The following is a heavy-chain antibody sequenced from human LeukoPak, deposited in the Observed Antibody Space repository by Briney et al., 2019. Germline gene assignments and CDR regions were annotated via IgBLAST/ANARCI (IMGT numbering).Heavy chain of an antibody. Sequence: QSGGSLRLSWAASGFTFSGSAMHWVRQASGKGLEWVGRIRSKANSYATAYAASVKGRFTISRDDSKNTAYLQMNSLKTEDTAVYYCTRHADTAMVTDYYYYYMDVWGKGTTVTVSS. J-gene: IGHJ6*03. D-gene: IGHD5-18*01. CDR1: GFTFSGSA. CDR2: IRSKANSYAT. V-gene: IGHV3-73*01. CDR3: TRHADTAMVTDYYYYYMDV.